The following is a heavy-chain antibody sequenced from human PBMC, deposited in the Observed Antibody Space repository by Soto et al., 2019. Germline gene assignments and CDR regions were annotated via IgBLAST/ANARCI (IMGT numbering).Heavy chain of an antibody. J-gene: IGHJ6*02. CDR2: IDWDDDK. D-gene: IGHD3-3*01. CDR3: ARMKRRITIFGVVPYYYYGLDV. V-gene: IGHV2-70*01. Sequence: SGPTLVNPTQTLTLTCTFSGFSLSTSGMCVSWIRQPPGRALEWLALIDWDDDKYYSTSLKTRLTISKDTSKNQVVLTMTNMDPVDTATYYCARMKRRITIFGVVPYYYYGLDVWGQGTTVTVS. CDR1: GFSLSTSGMC.